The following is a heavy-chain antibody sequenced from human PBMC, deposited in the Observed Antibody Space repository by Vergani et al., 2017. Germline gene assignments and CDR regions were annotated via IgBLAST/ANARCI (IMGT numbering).Heavy chain of an antibody. V-gene: IGHV4-59*01. CDR1: GGSMSGYY. Sequence: QVRLQESGPGLVKPSETLSLTCSVSGGSMSGYYWSWIRQPPGKELEWIGYMYHSGSTNYNPSLETRVTISGDTSKNQFSLKLNPVTAAATAVYYCGRVADFYGLGSRLLDLWGQGILVTVSS. J-gene: IGHJ5*02. CDR2: MYHSGST. D-gene: IGHD3-10*01. CDR3: GRVADFYGLGSRLLDL.